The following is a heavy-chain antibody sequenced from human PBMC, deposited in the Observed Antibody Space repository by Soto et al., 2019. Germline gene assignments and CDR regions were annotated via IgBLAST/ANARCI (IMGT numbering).Heavy chain of an antibody. Sequence: QVQLVESGGGVVQPGRSLRLSCAASGFTFSSYGMHWVRQAPGKGLEWVAVISYDGSNKYYADSVKGRFTISRDNSKNTLYLQMNCLRAEDTAVYYCAKGFRFLEGYYYYGMDVWGQGTTVTVSS. CDR2: ISYDGSNK. CDR1: GFTFSSYG. J-gene: IGHJ6*02. V-gene: IGHV3-30*18. D-gene: IGHD3-3*01. CDR3: AKGFRFLEGYYYYGMDV.